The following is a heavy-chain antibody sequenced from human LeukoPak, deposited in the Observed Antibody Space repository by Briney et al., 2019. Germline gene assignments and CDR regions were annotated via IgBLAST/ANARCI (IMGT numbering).Heavy chain of an antibody. D-gene: IGHD3-22*01. Sequence: SETLSLTCTVSGGSISSSSYYWGWIRQPPGKGLEWIGSIYYSGSTYYNPSLKSRVTISVDTSKNQFSLKLSSVTAADTAVYYCARRDDSSGYVAFDIWGQGTMVTVSS. CDR3: ARRDDSSGYVAFDI. J-gene: IGHJ3*02. CDR1: GGSISSSSYY. CDR2: IYYSGST. V-gene: IGHV4-39*01.